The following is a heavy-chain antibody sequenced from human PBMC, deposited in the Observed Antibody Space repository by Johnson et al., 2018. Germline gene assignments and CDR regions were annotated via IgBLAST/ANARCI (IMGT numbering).Heavy chain of an antibody. CDR3: ARVLSQYYYYYGMDV. Sequence: QVQLVQSGGGVVQPGRSXRLSCAASGFTFSSYAMHWVRQAPGKGLEWVAVISYDGSNKYYADSVKGRFTISRDNSKNTLYLQMNSLRAEDTAVYYCARVLSQYYYYYGMDVWGQGTTVTVSS. V-gene: IGHV3-30-3*01. CDR2: ISYDGSNK. J-gene: IGHJ6*02. CDR1: GFTFSSYA.